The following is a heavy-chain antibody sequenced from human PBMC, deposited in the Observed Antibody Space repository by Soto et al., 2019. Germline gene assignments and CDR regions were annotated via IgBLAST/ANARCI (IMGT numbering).Heavy chain of an antibody. CDR1: GYTFNFYG. J-gene: IGHJ4*02. V-gene: IGHV1-18*01. CDR2: ISGFNGNT. D-gene: IGHD6-25*01. CDR3: ARAVSSEGYFDY. Sequence: ASVKVSCKASGYTFNFYGITWVRQAPGQGLEWMGWISGFNGNTNYAADLQGRVTMTTDTSTSTAYMELRGLRAEDTAVYYCARAVSSEGYFDYWGQGTLVTVSS.